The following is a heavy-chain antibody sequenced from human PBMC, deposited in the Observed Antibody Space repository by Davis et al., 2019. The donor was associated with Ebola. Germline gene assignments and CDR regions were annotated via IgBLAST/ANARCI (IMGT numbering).Heavy chain of an antibody. Sequence: GESLNLSCASSGFTFSSYWMTWVRQTPGKGLEWVANINQDESNKHDVDSVKGRFTVSRDNAKNSLFLQLNSLRAEDTALYYCASLPSAVRRALDSWGHGTLVTVSS. CDR3: ASLPSAVRRALDS. J-gene: IGHJ5*01. V-gene: IGHV3-7*01. CDR1: GFTFSSYW. CDR2: INQDESNK. D-gene: IGHD1-26*01.